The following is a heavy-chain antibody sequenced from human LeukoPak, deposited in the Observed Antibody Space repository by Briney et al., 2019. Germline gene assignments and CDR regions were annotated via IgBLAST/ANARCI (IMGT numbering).Heavy chain of an antibody. CDR3: ARAGPTGTNDAFDI. CDR2: IYRGGST. CDR1: GFTVSRNY. Sequence: PGGSLRLSCAASGFTVSRNYMTWVRQAPGKGLEWVPVIYRGGSTYYADSVEGRFTISRDNSKNTLYLQMNSLRAEDTAVYYCARAGPTGTNDAFDIWGQGTMVTVSS. D-gene: IGHD1-1*01. J-gene: IGHJ3*02. V-gene: IGHV3-53*01.